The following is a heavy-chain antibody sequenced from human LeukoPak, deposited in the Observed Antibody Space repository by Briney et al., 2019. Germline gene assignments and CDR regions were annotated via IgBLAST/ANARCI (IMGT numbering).Heavy chain of an antibody. Sequence: KSSETLSLTCTVSGGSISSYSWSWIRQPPGKRLEWIGYVYYSGTTNYNPSLRSRVTISVDTSKNQFSLKMTSVTAADTAVYFCARVGSGGAWFDFWGQGTLVTVSS. CDR1: GGSISSYS. V-gene: IGHV4-59*01. CDR2: VYYSGTT. D-gene: IGHD6-19*01. CDR3: ARVGSGGAWFDF. J-gene: IGHJ4*02.